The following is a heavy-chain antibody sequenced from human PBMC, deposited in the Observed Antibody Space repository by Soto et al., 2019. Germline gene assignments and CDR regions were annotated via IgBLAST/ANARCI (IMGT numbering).Heavy chain of an antibody. V-gene: IGHV3-33*01. J-gene: IGHJ4*02. Sequence: GGSLRLSCAASGFTFSSYGMHWVRQAPGKGLEWVTVIWYDGSNKYYADSVKGRFTISRDNSKNTLYLQMNSLRAEDTAVYYCARVSRTEMGLDYWGQGTLVTVSS. D-gene: IGHD2-8*01. CDR3: ARVSRTEMGLDY. CDR2: IWYDGSNK. CDR1: GFTFSSYG.